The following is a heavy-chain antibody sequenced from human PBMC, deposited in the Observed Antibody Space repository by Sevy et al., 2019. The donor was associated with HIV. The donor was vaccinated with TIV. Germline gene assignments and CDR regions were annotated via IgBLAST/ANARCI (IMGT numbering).Heavy chain of an antibody. CDR1: GGSISSGGYY. V-gene: IGHV4-31*03. CDR3: ASAWDDILTGYNMAFNS. CDR2: IYNSGST. Sequence: SETLSLTCTVSGGSISSGGYYWSWIRQHPGKGLEWIGYIYNSGSTYYNPSLKSRVTISVDTSKNQFTLKLSSVTAADTAVYYCASAWDDILTGYNMAFNSWGQGTLVTVSS. J-gene: IGHJ5*02. D-gene: IGHD3-9*01.